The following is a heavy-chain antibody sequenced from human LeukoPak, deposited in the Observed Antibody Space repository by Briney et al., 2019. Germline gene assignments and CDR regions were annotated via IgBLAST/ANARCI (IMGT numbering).Heavy chain of an antibody. V-gene: IGHV1-18*01. CDR2: ISAYNGNT. D-gene: IGHD4-11*01. Sequence: ASVKVSCEASGYTFTSYGISWVRQAPGQGLEWMGWISAYNGNTDYAQKLQGRVTMTTDTSTSTAYMELRSLRSDDTAEYYCARDHYSNYRWFDPWGQGTLVTVSS. CDR1: GYTFTSYG. CDR3: ARDHYSNYRWFDP. J-gene: IGHJ5*02.